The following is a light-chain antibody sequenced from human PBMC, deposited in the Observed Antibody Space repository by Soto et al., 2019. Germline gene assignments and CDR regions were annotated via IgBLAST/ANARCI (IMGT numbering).Light chain of an antibody. Sequence: QSALTQPASASGSPGQSVTISCTGTSSDVGGYNYVSWYQQHPGKAPKLMIYEVSKRPSGVPDRFSGSKSGNTASLTVSGLQAEDEAEYYCSSYAGSNNYVVFGGGTKLTVL. V-gene: IGLV2-8*01. CDR2: EVS. CDR1: SSDVGGYNY. CDR3: SSYAGSNNYVV. J-gene: IGLJ2*01.